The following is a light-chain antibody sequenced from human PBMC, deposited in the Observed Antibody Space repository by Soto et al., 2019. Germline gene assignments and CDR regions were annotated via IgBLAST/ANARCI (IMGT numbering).Light chain of an antibody. CDR1: TSDVGGYNL. CDR3: CSNARSSSYV. J-gene: IGLJ1*01. V-gene: IGLV2-23*01. CDR2: EGT. Sequence: QSVLTQPASVSGSPGQSITISCSGTTSDVGGYNLVSWYQQHTAKAPKLLIYEGTQRPSGVSSRFSGSKSGNTASLTISGLQAEDEADFYCCSNARSSSYVFGTGTQVTV.